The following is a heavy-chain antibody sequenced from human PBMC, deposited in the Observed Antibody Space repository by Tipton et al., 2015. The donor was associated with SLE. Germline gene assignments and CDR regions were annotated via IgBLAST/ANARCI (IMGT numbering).Heavy chain of an antibody. Sequence: TLSLTCTVSGDSISSGVYYWSWIRQRPGKGLEWFGYIHHSGSTYYSPSLKSRVTISVDTSKNQFSLKLSSVTAADTAVYYCARSLGAGFCSGGNCFEPLDYWGQGTLVTVSS. D-gene: IGHD2-15*01. CDR3: ARSLGAGFCSGGNCFEPLDY. CDR2: IHHSGST. V-gene: IGHV4-31*03. J-gene: IGHJ4*02. CDR1: GDSISSGVYY.